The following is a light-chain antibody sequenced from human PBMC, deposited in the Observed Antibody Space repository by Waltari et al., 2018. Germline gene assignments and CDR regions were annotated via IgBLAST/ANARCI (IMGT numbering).Light chain of an antibody. V-gene: IGKV1-5*03. J-gene: IGKJ1*01. Sequence: DIQMTQSPSTLSAYVGDGVTITCRASESISSWLAWYQQKPGEAPKLLIYKVSNLESGVPSRFSGRGSGTEFTLTISSLQPDDLATYYCQQYNSYEWTFGQGTKEEIK. CDR2: KVS. CDR3: QQYNSYEWT. CDR1: ESISSW.